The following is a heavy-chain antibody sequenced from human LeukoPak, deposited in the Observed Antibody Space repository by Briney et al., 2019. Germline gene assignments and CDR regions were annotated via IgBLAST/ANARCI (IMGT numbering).Heavy chain of an antibody. D-gene: IGHD6-13*01. CDR3: ARVAEAAAFDY. CDR2: ISSSGSTI. V-gene: IGHV3-48*03. CDR1: GFTFSSYE. J-gene: IGHJ4*02. Sequence: GGSLGLSCAASGFTFSSYEMNWVRQAPGKGLEWVSYISSSGSTIYYADSVKGRFTISRDNAKNSLYLQMNSLRAEDTAVYYCARVAEAAAFDYWGQGTLVTVSS.